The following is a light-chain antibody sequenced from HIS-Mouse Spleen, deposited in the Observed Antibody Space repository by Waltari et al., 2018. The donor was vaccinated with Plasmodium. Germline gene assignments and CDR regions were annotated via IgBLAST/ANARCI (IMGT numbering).Light chain of an antibody. Sequence: EIVMTQSPAPLSVSPGERATLSCRASQSVSSNLAWYQQKPGQAPRLLIYGASTRATGIPARCSGSGSGTEFTLTISSLQSEDCAVYYGQQYNNWPAWTFGQGTKVEIK. CDR1: QSVSSN. J-gene: IGKJ1*01. V-gene: IGKV3-15*01. CDR2: GAS. CDR3: QQYNNWPAWT.